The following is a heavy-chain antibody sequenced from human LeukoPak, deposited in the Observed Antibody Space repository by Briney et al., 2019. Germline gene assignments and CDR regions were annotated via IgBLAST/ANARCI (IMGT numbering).Heavy chain of an antibody. V-gene: IGHV4-34*01. J-gene: IGHJ4*02. D-gene: IGHD3-3*01. CDR1: GGSFSNYY. Sequence: PSETLSLTCAVYGGSFSNYYWTWIRQPPGKGLEWIGEIDHSGSSHYNPSLKSRVTISVDMSKNQLSLKLSSVTAADTAVYYCARGLEDRISIFGVVKFYYFDFWGQGTLVTVSS. CDR2: IDHSGSS. CDR3: ARGLEDRISIFGVVKFYYFDF.